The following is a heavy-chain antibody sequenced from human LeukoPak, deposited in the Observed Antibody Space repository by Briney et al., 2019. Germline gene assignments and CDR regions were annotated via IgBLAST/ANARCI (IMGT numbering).Heavy chain of an antibody. J-gene: IGHJ5*02. CDR1: GFSFSNHG. CDR2: IASDGGAK. CDR3: ATDGAGFDT. V-gene: IGHV3-30*03. Sequence: PGGSLRLSCVASGFSFSNHGMHWVRQAPGKGLEWVSVIASDGGAKFYADSVKGRFTVSRDNAKKSLYLQMNNLRAEDTAVYYCATDGAGFDTWGQGVLVTVSS.